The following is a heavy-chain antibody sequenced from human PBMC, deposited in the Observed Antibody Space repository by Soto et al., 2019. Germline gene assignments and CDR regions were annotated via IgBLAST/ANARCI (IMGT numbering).Heavy chain of an antibody. V-gene: IGHV1-24*01. J-gene: IGHJ3*02. CDR2: FDPEDGET. D-gene: IGHD1-26*01. CDR3: ATVGRNDAFDI. CDR1: GYTLTELS. Sequence: GASLKVSCKFSGYTLTELSMHWVRQAPGKGLEWMGGFDPEDGETIYAQKFQGRVTMTEDTSTDTAYMELSSLRSEDTAVYYCATVGRNDAFDIWGQGTMVTVSS.